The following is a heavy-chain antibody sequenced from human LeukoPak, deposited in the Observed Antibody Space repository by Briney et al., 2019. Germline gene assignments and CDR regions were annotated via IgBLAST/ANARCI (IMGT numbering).Heavy chain of an antibody. Sequence: GASVKVSCKASGYTFTGCYMHWVRQAPGQGLEWMGWINPNSGGTNYAQKFQVRVSMTSDTSISTAYMELSKLRSDDTAMYYCASLPGYSTPLSHSNWGQGTLVTVSS. D-gene: IGHD6-13*01. CDR3: ASLPGYSTPLSHSN. CDR1: GYTFTGCY. V-gene: IGHV1-2*02. J-gene: IGHJ4*02. CDR2: INPNSGGT.